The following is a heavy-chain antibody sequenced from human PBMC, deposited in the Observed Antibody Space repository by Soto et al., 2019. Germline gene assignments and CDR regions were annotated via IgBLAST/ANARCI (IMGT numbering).Heavy chain of an antibody. J-gene: IGHJ6*03. CDR1: GGYFIGYY. CDR2: INHSGST. CDR3: ARGLGYCSSTPCYYYMDV. D-gene: IGHD2-2*01. V-gene: IGHV4-34*01. Sequence: PSVTMSLTCAVDGGYFIGYYWSWISQTTGKGLEWIGEINHSGSTNYNPSLKSRVTISVDTSKNQFSLKLSSVTAADTAVYYCARGLGYCSSTPCYYYMDVWGKGTTVTVSS.